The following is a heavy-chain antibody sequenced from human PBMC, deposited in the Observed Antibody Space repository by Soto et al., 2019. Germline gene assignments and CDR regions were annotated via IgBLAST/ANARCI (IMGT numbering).Heavy chain of an antibody. V-gene: IGHV3-23*01. CDR2: ISANGQGI. CDR3: AKDRNYPRDQFHY. CDR1: GFTFSTYA. J-gene: IGHJ4*02. D-gene: IGHD1-7*01. Sequence: GGSLRLSCAASGFTFSTYALSWVRQAPGKGLEWVSAISANGQGIYYADSVRGRFTISRDNSKNTIFLHMDSLRAEDTAAYYCAKDRNYPRDQFHYWGQGTLVTVSS.